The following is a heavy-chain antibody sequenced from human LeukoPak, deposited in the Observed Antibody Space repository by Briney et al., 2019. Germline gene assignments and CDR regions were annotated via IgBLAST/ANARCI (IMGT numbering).Heavy chain of an antibody. J-gene: IGHJ4*02. CDR1: GFTFSSYA. CDR3: AKEAGYSGYDYPDF. CDR2: ISGSAYST. Sequence: PGGSLRLSCAASGFTFSSYAMSWVRQAPGKGLEWVSGISGSAYSTYYADSVQGRFTISRDNSKNTLYLQMNSLRAEDTAVYYCAKEAGYSGYDYPDFWAQGTLVTVSS. V-gene: IGHV3-23*01. D-gene: IGHD5-12*01.